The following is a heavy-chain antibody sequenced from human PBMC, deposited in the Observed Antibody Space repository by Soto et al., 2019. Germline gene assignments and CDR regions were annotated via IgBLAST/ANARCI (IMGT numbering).Heavy chain of an antibody. V-gene: IGHV1-24*01. CDR3: AQDRIAVHPTDAIDL. J-gene: IGHJ3*01. D-gene: IGHD6-19*01. Sequence: ASVKGSCNVSGYTLTELSMHWVRQAPGKGLEWMGGFDPEDGETIYAQKFQGRVTMTEDTSTDTAYMELSSLRSEDTAVYYCAQDRIAVHPTDAIDLRCQWTIVT. CDR1: GYTLTELS. CDR2: FDPEDGET.